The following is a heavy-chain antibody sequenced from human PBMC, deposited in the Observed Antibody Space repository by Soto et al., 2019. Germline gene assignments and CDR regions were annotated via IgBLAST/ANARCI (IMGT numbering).Heavy chain of an antibody. CDR3: ARDTPIYSGYDFNWFDP. CDR1: GDSVSSNSAA. CDR2: TYYRSKWYN. V-gene: IGHV6-1*01. Sequence: SQTLSLTCAISGDSVSSNSAAWNWIRQSPSRGLEWLGRTYYRSKWYNDYAVSVKSRITINPDTSKNQFSLQLNSVTPEDTAVYYCARDTPIYSGYDFNWFDPWGQGTLVTVSS. J-gene: IGHJ5*02. D-gene: IGHD5-12*01.